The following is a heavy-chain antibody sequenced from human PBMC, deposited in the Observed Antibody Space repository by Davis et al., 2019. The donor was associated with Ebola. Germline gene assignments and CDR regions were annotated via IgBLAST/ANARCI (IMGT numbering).Heavy chain of an antibody. J-gene: IGHJ6*02. V-gene: IGHV3-53*01. CDR2: IYSGGST. Sequence: GESLKISCAASGFTVSSNYMSWVRQAPGKGLEWVSVIYSGGSTYYADFVKGRFTISRDNSKNTLYLQMNSLRAEDTAVYYCARIHYYYCGMDVWGQGTTVTVSS. CDR1: GFTVSSNY. CDR3: ARIHYYYCGMDV.